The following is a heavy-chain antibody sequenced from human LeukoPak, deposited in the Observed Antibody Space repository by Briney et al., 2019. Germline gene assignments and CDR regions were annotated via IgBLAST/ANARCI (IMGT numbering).Heavy chain of an antibody. Sequence: KSSETLSLTCTVSGASISSYYWSWIRQPPRKGLEWIGYVSDSGSTNYNPSLKSRVTISVDTSKNQFSLKLSSVTAADTAGYYCARQNGQLVNYWGQGILVSVSS. V-gene: IGHV4-59*08. J-gene: IGHJ4*02. CDR1: GASISSYY. D-gene: IGHD6-6*01. CDR3: ARQNGQLVNY. CDR2: VSDSGST.